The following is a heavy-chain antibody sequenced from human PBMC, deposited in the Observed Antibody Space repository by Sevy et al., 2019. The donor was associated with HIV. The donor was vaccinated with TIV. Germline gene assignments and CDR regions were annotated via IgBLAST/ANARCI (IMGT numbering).Heavy chain of an antibody. CDR1: GFTFSSYS. Sequence: GGSLRLSCAASGFTFSSYSMNWVRQAPGKGLEWVSSISSSSSYIYYADSVKGRFTISRDNATNSLYLQMNSLRAEDTAVYYCARDKNRYSGYDFDYWGQGTLVTVSS. V-gene: IGHV3-21*01. CDR2: ISSSSSYI. CDR3: ARDKNRYSGYDFDY. D-gene: IGHD5-12*01. J-gene: IGHJ4*02.